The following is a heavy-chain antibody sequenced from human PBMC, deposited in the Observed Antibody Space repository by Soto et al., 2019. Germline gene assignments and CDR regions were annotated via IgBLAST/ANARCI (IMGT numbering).Heavy chain of an antibody. D-gene: IGHD2-8*02. Sequence: SETLSLTCTVSGGSISSYYWTWIRQPPGTGLEWIGEINHNGSTNYNPSLKSRVTISVDTSKNQFSLKLTSVTAADTAVYYCARDKITGLFDYWGQGTLVTVSS. J-gene: IGHJ4*02. CDR1: GGSISSYY. V-gene: IGHV4-34*01. CDR3: ARDKITGLFDY. CDR2: INHNGST.